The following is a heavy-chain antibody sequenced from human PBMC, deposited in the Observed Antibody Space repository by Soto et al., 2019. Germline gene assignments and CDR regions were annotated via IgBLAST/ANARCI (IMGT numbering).Heavy chain of an antibody. D-gene: IGHD5-18*01. V-gene: IGHV1-69*13. CDR2: IIPIFGTA. Sequence: GASVKVSCKASGGTFSSYAISWVRQAPGQGLEWMEGIIPIFGTANYAQKFQGRVTITADESTSTAYMELSSLRSEDTAVYYCARRRIQLRDYYGMDVWGQGTTVTVSS. J-gene: IGHJ6*02. CDR1: GGTFSSYA. CDR3: ARRRIQLRDYYGMDV.